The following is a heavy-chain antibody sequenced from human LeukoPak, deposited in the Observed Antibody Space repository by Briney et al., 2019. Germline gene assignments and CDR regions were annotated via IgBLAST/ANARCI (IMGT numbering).Heavy chain of an antibody. Sequence: GGSLRLSCAASGFSFNTYTMNWVRQASGKGLEWVSSISNSGTYIDYADSVKGRFTISRDNAKNSVYLQMNSLRAEDTAVYYCARDVVPSAIGFYFDYWGQGTLVTVSS. D-gene: IGHD2-2*02. J-gene: IGHJ4*02. CDR3: ARDVVPSAIGFYFDY. CDR1: GFSFNTYT. CDR2: ISNSGTYI. V-gene: IGHV3-21*01.